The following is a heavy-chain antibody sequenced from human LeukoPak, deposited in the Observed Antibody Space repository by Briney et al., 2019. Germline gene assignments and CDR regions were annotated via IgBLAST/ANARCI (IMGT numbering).Heavy chain of an antibody. CDR2: INPTGGDT. Sequence: ASVKVSCKASGYSFTNYYFHWVRQAPGQGLEWMGLINPTGGDTKYAQSFQGRVTMTRDMSTTTIYMELSSLRFDDKAMYYCTGGRCAGGYCYYFDYWGQGTLVSVSS. V-gene: IGHV1-46*01. D-gene: IGHD2-21*02. J-gene: IGHJ4*02. CDR1: GYSFTNYY. CDR3: TGGRCAGGYCYYFDY.